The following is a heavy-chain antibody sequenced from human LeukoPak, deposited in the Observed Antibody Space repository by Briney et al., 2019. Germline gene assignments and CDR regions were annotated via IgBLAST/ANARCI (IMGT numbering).Heavy chain of an antibody. CDR3: ARGGSTSWDYFDY. D-gene: IGHD2-2*01. V-gene: IGHV3-21*01. CDR1: GFTFSRHS. J-gene: IGHJ4*02. Sequence: SGGSLRLSCTASGFTFSRHSMNCIRPAPGKGLAWVSSISSSSNYIYYADSVKGRFTISRDNAKNSLYLQMNSLRAEDTAVYYCARGGSTSWDYFDYWGQGTLVTVSS. CDR2: ISSSSNYI.